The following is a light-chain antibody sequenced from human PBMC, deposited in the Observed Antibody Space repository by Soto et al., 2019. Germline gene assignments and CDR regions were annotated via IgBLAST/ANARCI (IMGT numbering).Light chain of an antibody. V-gene: IGLV4-69*01. CDR2: LSSDGSH. Sequence: QLVLTQSPSASASPGASVKLTCTLSSGHSSYAIAWHQQRPEKGPRHLMELSSDGSHSKGDGIPDRFSGSSSGAERYLTISSLQSEDEADYYCQTWDTGARVVFGGGTKVTVL. J-gene: IGLJ2*01. CDR1: SGHSSYA. CDR3: QTWDTGARVV.